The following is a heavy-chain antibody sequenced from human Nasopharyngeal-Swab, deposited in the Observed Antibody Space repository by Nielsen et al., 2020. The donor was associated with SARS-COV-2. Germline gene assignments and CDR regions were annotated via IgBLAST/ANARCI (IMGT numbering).Heavy chain of an antibody. D-gene: IGHD1-26*01. V-gene: IGHV1-2*04. CDR3: ARADLVGATTEWYCYYYGMDV. Sequence: WVRQAPGQGLEWMGWINPNSGGTNYAQKFQGWVTMTRDTSISAAYMELSRLRSDDTAVYYCARADLVGATTEWYCYYYGMDVWGQGTTVTVSS. CDR2: INPNSGGT. J-gene: IGHJ6*02.